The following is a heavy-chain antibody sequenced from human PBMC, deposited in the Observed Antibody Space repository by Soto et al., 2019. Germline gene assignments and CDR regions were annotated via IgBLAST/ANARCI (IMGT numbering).Heavy chain of an antibody. V-gene: IGHV4-59*01. CDR1: GGSISSYY. D-gene: IGHD6-19*01. J-gene: IGHJ6*03. Sequence: SETLSLTCPVSGGSISSYYWSWIRQPPGKGLEWIGYIYYSGSTNYNPSLKSRVTISVDTSKNQFSLKLSSVTAADTAVYYCARGLDYYYYYYMDVWGKGTTVTVSS. CDR2: IYYSGST. CDR3: ARGLDYYYYYYMDV.